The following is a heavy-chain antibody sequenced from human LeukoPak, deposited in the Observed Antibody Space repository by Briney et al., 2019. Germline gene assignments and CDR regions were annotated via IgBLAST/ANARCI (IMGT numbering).Heavy chain of an antibody. CDR3: ARNYVLLWFGELSDAFDI. D-gene: IGHD3-10*01. CDR2: FYYSGST. J-gene: IGHJ3*02. CDR1: GGSISSSSYY. Sequence: PSETLSLTCTVSGGSISSSSYYWGWIRQPPGKGLEWIGSFYYSGSTNYNPSLKSRVTISVDTSKNQFSLKLSSVTAADTAVYYCARNYVLLWFGELSDAFDIWGQGTMVTVSS. V-gene: IGHV4-39*07.